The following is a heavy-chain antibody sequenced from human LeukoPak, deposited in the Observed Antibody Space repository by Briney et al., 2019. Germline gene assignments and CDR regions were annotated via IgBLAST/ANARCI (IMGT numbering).Heavy chain of an antibody. CDR1: GFTFTTNA. CDR3: AKCGNSGCHLIDY. D-gene: IGHD5-12*01. V-gene: IGHV3-23*01. J-gene: IGHJ4*02. Sequence: GGSLRLSCAASGFTFTTNAMSWVRQAPGKGLEWVSAISGRTGATYYADSEKGRFTISRDNSKSTLYLQMDSLKAEDTAVYYCAKCGNSGCHLIDYWGQGTLVTVSS. CDR2: ISGRTGAT.